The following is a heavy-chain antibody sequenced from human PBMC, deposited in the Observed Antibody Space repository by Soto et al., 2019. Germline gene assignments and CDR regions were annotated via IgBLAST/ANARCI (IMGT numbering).Heavy chain of an antibody. CDR2: IHYSGST. CDR1: GGSVSSYY. D-gene: IGHD4-17*01. V-gene: IGHV4-59*08. CDR3: ARHEYGDPFDY. J-gene: IGHJ4*02. Sequence: SETLSLTCAVSGGSVSSYYWSWIRQPPGKGLEWIAYIHYSGSTNYNSSLKSRVTISLDTSKNQFSLKLSSVTAADTAVYYCARHEYGDPFDYWGQGTLVTVSS.